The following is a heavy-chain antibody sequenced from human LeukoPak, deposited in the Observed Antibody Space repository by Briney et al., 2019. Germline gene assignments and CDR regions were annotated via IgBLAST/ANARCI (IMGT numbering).Heavy chain of an antibody. CDR3: VREYHGGYFDF. CDR2: VYPSAGTS. J-gene: IGHJ4*02. Sequence: APVKVSCEASGYIFTSYYMHWVRQAPGQGLEWLGVVYPSAGTSDPAQRFRARITLSDDTSTSTAYMEQRSLKSEDTAIYFCVREYHGGYFDFWGQGTLVTVSS. V-gene: IGHV1-46*03. CDR1: GYIFTSYY. D-gene: IGHD3-16*01.